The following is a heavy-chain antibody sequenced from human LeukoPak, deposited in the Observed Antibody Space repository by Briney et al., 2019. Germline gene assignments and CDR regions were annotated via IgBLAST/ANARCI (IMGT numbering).Heavy chain of an antibody. J-gene: IGHJ5*02. CDR3: ARDTAMVKFDP. CDR2: ISSTSYI. CDR1: GFTFTAYT. V-gene: IGHV3-21*01. D-gene: IGHD5-18*01. Sequence: PGGSLRLPCAASGFTFTAYTINRVRQAPGKGLEWVSSISSTSYIYYADSVKGRFTISRDNAKNSVYLQMNSLRAEDTAVYYCARDTAMVKFDPWGQGTLVTVSS.